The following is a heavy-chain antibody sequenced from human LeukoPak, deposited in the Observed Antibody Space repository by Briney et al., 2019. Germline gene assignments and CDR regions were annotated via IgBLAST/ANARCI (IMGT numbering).Heavy chain of an antibody. Sequence: ASVKVSCKASGYTFTGYYMHWVRQAPGQGLEWMGWINPNSGGTNYAQKFQGRVTMTRDTSTSTAYMELSRLRSDDTAVYYCARPSYSGSSTLGDAFDIWGRGTMVTVSS. D-gene: IGHD1-26*01. V-gene: IGHV1-2*02. CDR2: INPNSGGT. CDR1: GYTFTGYY. CDR3: ARPSYSGSSTLGDAFDI. J-gene: IGHJ3*02.